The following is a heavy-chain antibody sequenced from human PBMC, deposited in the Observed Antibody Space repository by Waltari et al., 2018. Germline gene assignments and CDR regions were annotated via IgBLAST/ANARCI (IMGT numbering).Heavy chain of an antibody. V-gene: IGHV3-48*04. J-gene: IGHJ4*02. CDR2: ITSDSSTI. Sequence: EVQLVESGGGLVQPGESLRLSCAASGFTFSSYSMNWVRQAPGKGLEWISYITSDSSTIYYADSVEGRFTISRDNAKNSLYLQMNSLRAEDTAVYYCARRGYCGSTSCYGAVYFDYWGQETLVTVSS. CDR1: GFTFSSYS. CDR3: ARRGYCGSTSCYGAVYFDY. D-gene: IGHD2-2*01.